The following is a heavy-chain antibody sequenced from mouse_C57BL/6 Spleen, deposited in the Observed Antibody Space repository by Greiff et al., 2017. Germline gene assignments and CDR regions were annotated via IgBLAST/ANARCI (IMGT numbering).Heavy chain of an antibody. D-gene: IGHD2-10*01. CDR1: GYTFTSYW. CDR3: AREGGLLRTFFDY. J-gene: IGHJ2*01. V-gene: IGHV1-72*01. CDR2: IDPNSGGT. Sequence: VKLQESGAELVKPGASVKLSCKASGYTFTSYWMHWVKQRPGRGLEWIGRIDPNSGGTKYNEKFKSKATLTVDKPSSTAYMQLSSLTSEDSAVYYCAREGGLLRTFFDYWGQGPTLAVSS.